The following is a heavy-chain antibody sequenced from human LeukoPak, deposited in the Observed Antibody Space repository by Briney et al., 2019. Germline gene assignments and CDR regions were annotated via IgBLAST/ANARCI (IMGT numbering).Heavy chain of an antibody. J-gene: IGHJ6*02. CDR2: MSYDGSYK. CDR3: AKEGKLQSVMDV. Sequence: GGSLRLSCAASGFTFSVFGMHWVRQAPGKGLEWVAVMSYDGSYKQYADSGKGRFTISRENTKSTLYLQMSSLRGDDTAIYYCAKEGKLQSVMDVWGQGTTVTVSS. CDR1: GFTFSVFG. D-gene: IGHD4-23*01. V-gene: IGHV3-30*18.